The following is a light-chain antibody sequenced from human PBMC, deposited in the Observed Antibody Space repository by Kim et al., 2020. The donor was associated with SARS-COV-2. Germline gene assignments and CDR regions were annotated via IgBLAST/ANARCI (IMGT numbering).Light chain of an antibody. V-gene: IGLV10-54*04. CDR1: SDALDNRG. CDR3: SAWDSRLSAWV. CDR2: RNN. J-gene: IGLJ3*02. Sequence: QAGLTQPPSVSKGLRQTATLTCTGNSDALDNRGAAWLQQRQGHPPNLLSYRNNNRPSGISERFSASRSGNTASLTITGLQPEDEADYYCSAWDSRLSAWVFGGGTQLTVL.